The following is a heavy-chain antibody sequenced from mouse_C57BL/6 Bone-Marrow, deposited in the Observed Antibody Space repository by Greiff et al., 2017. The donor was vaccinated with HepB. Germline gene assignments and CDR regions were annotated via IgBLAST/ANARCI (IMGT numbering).Heavy chain of an antibody. CDR3: ARHEDGWDWFAY. V-gene: IGHV1-62-2*01. D-gene: IGHD4-1*01. CDR1: GYTFTEYT. Sequence: VKLMETGAELVKPGASVKLSCKASGYTFTEYTIHWVKQRSGQGLEWIGWFYPGSGSIKYNEKFKDKATLTADKSSSTVYMELSRLTSEDSAVYFCARHEDGWDWFAYWGQGTLVTVSA. CDR2: FYPGSGSI. J-gene: IGHJ3*01.